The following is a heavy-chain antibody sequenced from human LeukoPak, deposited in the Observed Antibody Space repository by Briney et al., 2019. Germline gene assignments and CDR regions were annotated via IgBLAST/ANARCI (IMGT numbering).Heavy chain of an antibody. D-gene: IGHD3-10*01. CDR1: GFTFSSYG. V-gene: IGHV3-30*03. J-gene: IGHJ4*02. Sequence: GGSLRLSCAASGFTFSSYGMHWVRQAPGKGVEWVAVISYDGSKKYYADSVKGRFTISRDNSKNTLYLQMNSLKTEDTAVYYCSTDVPTFGSGEFDYWGQGTLVTVSS. CDR3: STDVPTFGSGEFDY. CDR2: ISYDGSKK.